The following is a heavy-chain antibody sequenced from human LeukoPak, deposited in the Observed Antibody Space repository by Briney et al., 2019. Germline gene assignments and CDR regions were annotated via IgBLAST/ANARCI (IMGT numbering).Heavy chain of an antibody. V-gene: IGHV3-43*02. CDR2: ISGDGTIT. CDR3: AKDKLRSTNYYDSSGYILDY. J-gene: IGHJ4*02. Sequence: GGSLRLSCAASGLTFDDYAMHWVRQAPGKGLEWVSLISGDGTITYYADPMKGRFNVSRNNSKNSLYLQINSLRTEDTALYYCAKDKLRSTNYYDSSGYILDYWGQGTLVTVSS. CDR1: GLTFDDYA. D-gene: IGHD3-22*01.